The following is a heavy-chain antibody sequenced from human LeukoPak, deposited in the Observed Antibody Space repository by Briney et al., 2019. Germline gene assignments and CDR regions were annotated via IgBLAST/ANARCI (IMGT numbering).Heavy chain of an antibody. CDR1: GFTFSSYA. CDR2: SSSNGGST. D-gene: IGHD1-26*01. V-gene: IGHV3-64*01. J-gene: IGHJ4*02. Sequence: PGRTLRLSRAASGFTFSSYAMHCVPHAPGKGLEYVSASSSNGGSTYYANSVKGRFTISRDNSKNTLYLQMGSLRAEDMAVYYCARRGSGELDIDYWGQGTLVTVSS. CDR3: ARRGSGELDIDY.